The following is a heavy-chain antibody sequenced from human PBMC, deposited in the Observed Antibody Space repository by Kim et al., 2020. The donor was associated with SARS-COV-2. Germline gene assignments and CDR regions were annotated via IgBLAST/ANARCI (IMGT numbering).Heavy chain of an antibody. V-gene: IGHV4-31*02. CDR3: ARARYYDILTGYNWYFDL. D-gene: IGHD3-9*01. J-gene: IGHJ2*01. Sequence: KSRVTISVDTSKNQFSLKLSSVTAADTAVYYCARARYYDILTGYNWYFDLWGRGTLVTVSS.